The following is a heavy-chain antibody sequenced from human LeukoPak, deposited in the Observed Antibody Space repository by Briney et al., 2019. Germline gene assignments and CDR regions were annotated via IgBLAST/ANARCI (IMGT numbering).Heavy chain of an antibody. Sequence: SGTLSLTCDVSGGSISTTNWWTWVRQPPGGGLEWIGEVHLNGRTHYSPSLESRVTMSVDMSENHVSLQLTSVTAADTAVYYCSRESGAFSPFGYWGQGTLVTVSS. CDR3: SRESGAFSPFGY. J-gene: IGHJ4*02. CDR1: GGSISTTNW. V-gene: IGHV4-4*02. D-gene: IGHD1-26*01. CDR2: VHLNGRT.